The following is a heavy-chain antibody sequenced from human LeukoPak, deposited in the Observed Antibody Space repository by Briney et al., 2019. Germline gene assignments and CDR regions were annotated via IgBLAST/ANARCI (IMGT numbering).Heavy chain of an antibody. J-gene: IGHJ4*02. CDR1: GGSFSGYY. V-gene: IGHV4-34*01. Sequence: SETLSLTCAVYGGSFSGYYWSWIRQPPGKGLEWIGEINHSGSTNYNPSLKSRVTISVDTSKNQFSLKLSSVTAADTAVYYCARTGKRFLEWLSRQAYFDYWGQGTLVTVSS. D-gene: IGHD3-3*01. CDR2: INHSGST. CDR3: ARTGKRFLEWLSRQAYFDY.